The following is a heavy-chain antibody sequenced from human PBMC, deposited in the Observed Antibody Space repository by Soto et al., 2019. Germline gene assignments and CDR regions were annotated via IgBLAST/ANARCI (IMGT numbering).Heavy chain of an antibody. CDR1: GFTFCTYV. D-gene: IGHD1-1*01. J-gene: IGHJ6*02. CDR2: IRYDASKT. V-gene: IGHV3-33*01. Sequence: GGSLRLSCAASGFTFCTYVMHGVRQATGKGLEWVAAIRYDASKTYYADSVKGRFTISRDNSKNTVYLQMDSLRPEDTAVYYCVRPNWNDGYSYSGLDVWGQGTTVTVSS. CDR3: VRPNWNDGYSYSGLDV.